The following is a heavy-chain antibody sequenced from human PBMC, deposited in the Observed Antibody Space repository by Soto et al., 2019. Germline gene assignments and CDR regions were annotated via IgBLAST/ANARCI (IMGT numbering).Heavy chain of an antibody. D-gene: IGHD1-1*01. CDR3: AREWNPLNWFDP. V-gene: IGHV3-30*03. J-gene: IGHJ5*02. Sequence: GGSLRLSCAASGFTFSSYGMHWVRQAPGKGLEWVAVISYDGSNKYYADSVKGRFTISRDNAKNSLYLQMNSLRAEDTAVYYCAREWNPLNWFDPWGQGTLVTVSS. CDR2: ISYDGSNK. CDR1: GFTFSSYG.